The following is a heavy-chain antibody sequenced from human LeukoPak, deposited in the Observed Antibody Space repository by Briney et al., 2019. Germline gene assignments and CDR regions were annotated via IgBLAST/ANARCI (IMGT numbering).Heavy chain of an antibody. V-gene: IGHV4-4*07. J-gene: IGHJ4*02. CDR3: ARMYSGTYGGIDY. D-gene: IGHD1-26*01. CDR1: GGSISSYY. Sequence: PSETLSLTSAVPGGSISSYYWSWIRQPAGEGLEWIGRIYSSGSTNYNPSLRSRVTLSVATSKNQFSLKLSSVTAADTAVYYCARMYSGTYGGIDYWGQGTLVTVSS. CDR2: IYSSGST.